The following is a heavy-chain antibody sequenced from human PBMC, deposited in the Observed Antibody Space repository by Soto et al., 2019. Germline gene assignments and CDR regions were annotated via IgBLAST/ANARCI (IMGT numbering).Heavy chain of an antibody. CDR2: MWYDGSNK. Sequence: QVQQVESGGGVVQPGRSLRLSCAASGFTFSSYGMHWVRQAPGKGLEWVARMWYDGSNKYYADSVKGRFTISRDNSKNPLFLQMNSRRAEDTAVYYCARKLGGGYDPVCDHWGQGNLVTVSS. CDR3: ARKLGGGYDPVCDH. D-gene: IGHD5-12*01. J-gene: IGHJ4*02. V-gene: IGHV3-33*01. CDR1: GFTFSSYG.